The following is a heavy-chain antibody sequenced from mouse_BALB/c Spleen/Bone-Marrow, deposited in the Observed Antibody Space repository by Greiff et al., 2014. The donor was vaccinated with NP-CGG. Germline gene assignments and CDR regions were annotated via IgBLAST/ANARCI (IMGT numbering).Heavy chain of an antibody. V-gene: IGHV14-3*02. CDR2: IDTANGNT. Sequence: EVQLQESGAELVKPGASVKLSCTASGFNIKDTYMHWVKQRPEQSLEWIGRIDTANGNTKYDPKFQGKATITADTSSNTAYLQLSSLTSEDTAVYYCARYGNGLMDYWGQGTSVTVSS. J-gene: IGHJ4*01. CDR3: ARYGNGLMDY. CDR1: GFNIKDTY. D-gene: IGHD2-1*01.